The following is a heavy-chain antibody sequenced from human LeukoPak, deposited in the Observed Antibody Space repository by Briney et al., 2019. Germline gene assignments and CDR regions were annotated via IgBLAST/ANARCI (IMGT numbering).Heavy chain of an antibody. CDR1: GFNFGSYA. CDR2: IWYDGSNK. V-gene: IGHV3-30*04. D-gene: IGHD6-19*01. Sequence: GRSLRLSCAASGFNFGSYAMHWVRPAPDKGLQWVAVIWYDGSNKYYADSVKGRFIISRDNSKSTVFLQMNSLRIEDTGVYYCASLGIGRIAVAGRRDDYWGQGTLVTVSS. CDR3: ASLGIGRIAVAGRRDDY. J-gene: IGHJ4*02.